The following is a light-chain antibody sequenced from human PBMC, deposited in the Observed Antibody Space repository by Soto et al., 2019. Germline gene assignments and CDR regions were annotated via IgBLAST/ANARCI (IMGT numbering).Light chain of an antibody. J-gene: IGKJ2*03. CDR2: TAS. CDR3: QQTYSTFNS. CDR1: RSIRTY. Sequence: DIQVTQSPSSLSASVGDRVTITCRASRSIRTYLNWYQQRPGKPPKLLIQTASTLQGGVPSRFSSSGSGTDFTLTISSLQPEDFATYYCQQTYSTFNSFGQGTKLEIK. V-gene: IGKV1-39*01.